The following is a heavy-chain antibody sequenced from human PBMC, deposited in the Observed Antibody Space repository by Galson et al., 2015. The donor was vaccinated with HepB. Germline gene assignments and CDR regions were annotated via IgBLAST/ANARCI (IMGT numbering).Heavy chain of an antibody. V-gene: IGHV3-30*04. D-gene: IGHD6-19*01. J-gene: IGHJ4*02. CDR3: ARARSPYASGAGTVDY. CDR1: GFTFSSYA. Sequence: SLRLSCAASGFTFSSYAMHWVRQAPGKGLEWVAVTSYDGSNKYYADSVKGRFTISRDNSKNTLYLQMNSLRAEDTAVYYCARARSPYASGAGTVDYWGQGTLVTVSS. CDR2: TSYDGSNK.